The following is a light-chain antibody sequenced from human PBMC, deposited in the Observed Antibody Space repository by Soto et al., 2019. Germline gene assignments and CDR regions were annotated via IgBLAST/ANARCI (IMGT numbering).Light chain of an antibody. V-gene: IGLV2-14*01. CDR2: DVS. CDR1: SSDVGDYNY. CDR3: SSYTSSSTRV. J-gene: IGLJ1*01. Sequence: QSALTQPASVSGSPGQSITISCTGTSSDVGDYNYVSWYQQHPGKAPKLVIFDVSDRPSGVSNRFSGSKSGNTASLTISGLQAEDEADYYCSSYTSSSTRVFATGTKVTVL.